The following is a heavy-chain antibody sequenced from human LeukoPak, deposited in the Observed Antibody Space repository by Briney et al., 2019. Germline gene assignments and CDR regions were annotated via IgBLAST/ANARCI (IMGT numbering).Heavy chain of an antibody. CDR2: IYYSGST. J-gene: IGHJ4*02. CDR1: SGSISTSNYY. V-gene: IGHV4-61*01. Sequence: PSETLSLTCTVSSGSISTSNYYWSWIRQPPGKGLEWIGYIYYSGSTNYNPSLKSRVTISVDTSKNQFSLKLSSVTAADTAVYYCAREVAGTPFDYWGQGTLVTVSS. CDR3: AREVAGTPFDY. D-gene: IGHD6-19*01.